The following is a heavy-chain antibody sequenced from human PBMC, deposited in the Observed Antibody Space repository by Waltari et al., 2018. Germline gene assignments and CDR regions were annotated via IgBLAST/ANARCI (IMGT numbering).Heavy chain of an antibody. CDR2: IYTSGRT. CDR1: GGSISSYY. V-gene: IGHV4-4*07. Sequence: QVQLQESGPGLVKPSETLSLTCTVSGGSISSYYWSWIRQPAGKGMEWIGRIYTSGRTNHTPSLKSRVTMSVDPSKNQFSLKLSSVTAADTAVYYCARDHYDFWSGYPHNWFDPWGQGTLVTVSS. CDR3: ARDHYDFWSGYPHNWFDP. J-gene: IGHJ5*02. D-gene: IGHD3-3*01.